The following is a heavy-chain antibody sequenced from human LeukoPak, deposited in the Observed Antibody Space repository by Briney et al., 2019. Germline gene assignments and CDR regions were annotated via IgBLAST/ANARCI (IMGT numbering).Heavy chain of an antibody. CDR2: ITSSSRTR. V-gene: IGHV3-48*02. D-gene: IGHD1-26*01. CDR3: ARASGSDGGVDY. J-gene: IGHJ4*02. CDR1: GLAFSNYG. Sequence: GGSLRLSCAASGLAFSNYGMNWVRQAPGKGLEWVSYITSSSRTRYYADSVKGRFTISRDNAKNSLYLKMSSLRDEATAVYYCARASGSDGGVDYWGQGTLVTVSS.